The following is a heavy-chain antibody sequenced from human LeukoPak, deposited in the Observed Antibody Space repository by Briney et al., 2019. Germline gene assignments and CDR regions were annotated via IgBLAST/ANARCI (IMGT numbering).Heavy chain of an antibody. D-gene: IGHD3-10*01. J-gene: IGHJ4*02. V-gene: IGHV4-34*01. Sequence: PSETLSLTCAVYGGSFSGYYWSWIRQPPGKGLEWIGEINHSGSTNYNPSLKSRVTISVDTSKNQFSLKLSSVTAADTAVYYCARASNYYGSGSYVRSRGPYYFDYWGQGTLVTVSS. CDR1: GGSFSGYY. CDR3: ARASNYYGSGSYVRSRGPYYFDY. CDR2: INHSGST.